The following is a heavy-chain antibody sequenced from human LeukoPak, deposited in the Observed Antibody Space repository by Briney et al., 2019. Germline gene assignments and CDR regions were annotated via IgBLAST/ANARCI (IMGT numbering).Heavy chain of an antibody. V-gene: IGHV1-46*01. D-gene: IGHD1-1*01. CDR3: ARVQLERSGEPFDY. Sequence: ASVKVSCKASGYTFINNWMHWVRQAPGQGLEWIGLINPTGTGTLYAQKFQGRVTMTRDMSTSTAYMELRSLRSDDTAVYYCARVQLERSGEPFDYWGQGTLVTVSS. J-gene: IGHJ4*02. CDR1: GYTFINNW. CDR2: INPTGTGT.